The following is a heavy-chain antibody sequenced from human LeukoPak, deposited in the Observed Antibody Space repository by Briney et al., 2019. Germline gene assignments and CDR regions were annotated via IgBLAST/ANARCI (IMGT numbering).Heavy chain of an antibody. D-gene: IGHD3-22*01. CDR2: ISGSGGST. J-gene: IGHJ4*02. Sequence: GGSLRLSCAASGFTFSSYAMSWVRQAPGKGLEWVSAISGSGGSTYYADSVKGRFTISRDNSKNTLYLQMNSLRAEDTAVYYCAKTLRRITMIVEVPGYDYWGQGTLVTVSS. V-gene: IGHV3-23*01. CDR1: GFTFSSYA. CDR3: AKTLRRITMIVEVPGYDY.